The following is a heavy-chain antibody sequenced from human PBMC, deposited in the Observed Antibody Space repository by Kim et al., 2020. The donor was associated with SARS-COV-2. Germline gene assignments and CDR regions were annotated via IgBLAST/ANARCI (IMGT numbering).Heavy chain of an antibody. CDR3: ARGGYSSSGTRFDP. Sequence: NPSLKSRVTISVDTSKNQFSLKLSSVTAADTAVYYCARGGYSSSGTRFDPWGQGTLVTVSS. J-gene: IGHJ5*02. D-gene: IGHD6-13*01. V-gene: IGHV4-34*01.